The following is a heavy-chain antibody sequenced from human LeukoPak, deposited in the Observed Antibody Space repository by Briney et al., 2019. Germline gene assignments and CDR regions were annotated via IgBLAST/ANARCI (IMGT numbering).Heavy chain of an antibody. D-gene: IGHD6-13*01. CDR1: GFTVSSNY. CDR2: IYSGGST. V-gene: IGHV3-66*01. Sequence: GGSLRLSCAASGFTVSSNYMSWVRQAPAKGLEWVSVIYSGGSTFYADSVKGRFTISRDNSKNTLYLQMNSLRAEDTAVYYCARVGVVAAAGGFDYWGQGTLVTVSS. CDR3: ARVGVVAAAGGFDY. J-gene: IGHJ4*02.